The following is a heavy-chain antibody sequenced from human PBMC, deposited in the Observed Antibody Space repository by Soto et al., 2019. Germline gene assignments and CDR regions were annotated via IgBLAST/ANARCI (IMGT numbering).Heavy chain of an antibody. CDR1: AFTFSDYA. J-gene: IGHJ4*02. CDR3: ATVLGACSSGVYYGSFDS. Sequence: CGSLRLSCVLAAFTFSDYAINWVRLAPGKGLECVSTIRGGGDRPSYADSVKGRFAIYRANSKHTLYLQMNSLQADDTAIYSCATVLGACSSGVYYGSFDSWGRRTRGAVAS. V-gene: IGHV3-23*01. CDR2: IRGGGDRP. D-gene: IGHD3-22*01.